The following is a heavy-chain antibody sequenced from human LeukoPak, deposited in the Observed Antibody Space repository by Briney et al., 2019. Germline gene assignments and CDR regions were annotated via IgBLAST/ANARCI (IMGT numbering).Heavy chain of an antibody. CDR1: GFTFSSYG. CDR2: IRYDGSNK. CDR3: AKDLPLRLGDDAFDI. D-gene: IGHD3-16*01. V-gene: IGHV3-30*02. Sequence: PGRSLRLSCAASGFTFSSYGMHWVRQAPGKGLEWVAFIRYDGSNKYYADSVKGRFTISRDNSKNTLYLQMNSLRAEDTAVYYCAKDLPLRLGDDAFDIWGQGTMVTVSS. J-gene: IGHJ3*02.